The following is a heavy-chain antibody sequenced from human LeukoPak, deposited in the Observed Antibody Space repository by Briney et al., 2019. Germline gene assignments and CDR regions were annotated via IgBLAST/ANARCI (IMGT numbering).Heavy chain of an antibody. J-gene: IGHJ3*02. CDR2: IYSGGIT. V-gene: IGHV3-66*01. D-gene: IGHD2-2*01. CDR3: ARDPYCSSTSCFSSAFDI. Sequence: GSLRLSCAASGFTVSTNYMSWVRQAPGKGLEWVSLIYSGGITQYADSVKGRFTISRDNSKNTLYLQMNSLRAEDTAVYYCARDPYCSSTSCFSSAFDIWGQGTMVTVSS. CDR1: GFTVSTNY.